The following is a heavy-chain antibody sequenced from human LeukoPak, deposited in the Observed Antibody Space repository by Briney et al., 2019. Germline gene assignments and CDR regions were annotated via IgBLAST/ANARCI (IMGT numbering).Heavy chain of an antibody. V-gene: IGHV1-8*01. D-gene: IGHD3-9*01. CDR1: GYTFTSYD. Sequence: GASVKVSCKASGYTFTSYDINWVRQATGQGLEWMGWMNPNSGNTGYAQKFQGRVTMTRNTSISTAYMELNSLRVEDTAVYYCAKVGPVLRYFDWLSAGDYWGQGTLLTVSS. CDR2: MNPNSGNT. CDR3: AKVGPVLRYFDWLSAGDY. J-gene: IGHJ4*02.